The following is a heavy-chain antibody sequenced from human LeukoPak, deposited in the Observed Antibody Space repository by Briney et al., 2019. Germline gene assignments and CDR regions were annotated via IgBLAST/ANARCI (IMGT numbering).Heavy chain of an antibody. CDR1: GFTFSSYA. CDR2: ISGSGGST. CDR3: ARGSYGGNSEFPFDY. V-gene: IGHV3-23*01. J-gene: IGHJ4*02. Sequence: GGSLRLSCAASGFTFSSYAMSWVRQAPGKGLEWVSAISGSGGSTYYADSVKGRFTISRDNAKNSLYLQMNSLRDEDTAVYYCARGSYGGNSEFPFDYWGQGTLVTVSS. D-gene: IGHD4-23*01.